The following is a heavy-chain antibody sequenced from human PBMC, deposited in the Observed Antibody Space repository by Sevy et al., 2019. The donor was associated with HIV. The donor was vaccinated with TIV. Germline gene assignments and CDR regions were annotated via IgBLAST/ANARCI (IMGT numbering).Heavy chain of an antibody. Sequence: GGSLRLSCTASGLTFSTYGMHWVRQAPGKGLEWVSVISSDGVNKYYGDSVRGRFIISRDNSKSTLYLQMNSLRAGDTGVYYCARGGILVEGDDRTTPFDSWGQGTLVTVSS. CDR1: GLTFSTYG. V-gene: IGHV3-30*05. D-gene: IGHD2-15*01. CDR2: ISSDGVNK. J-gene: IGHJ4*02. CDR3: ARGGILVEGDDRTTPFDS.